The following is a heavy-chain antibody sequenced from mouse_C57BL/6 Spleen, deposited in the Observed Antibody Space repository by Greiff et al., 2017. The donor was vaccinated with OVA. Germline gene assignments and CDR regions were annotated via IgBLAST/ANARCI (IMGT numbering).Heavy chain of an antibody. D-gene: IGHD2-4*01. J-gene: IGHJ2*01. V-gene: IGHV1-76*01. CDR1: GYTFTDYY. CDR3: ARGDYDYDGGDY. Sequence: QVQLKESGAELVRPGASVKLSCKASGYTFTDYYINWVKQRPGQGLEWIARIYPGSGNTYYNEKFKGKATLTAEKSSSTAYMQLSSLTSEDSAVYFCARGDYDYDGGDYWGQGTTLTVSS. CDR2: IYPGSGNT.